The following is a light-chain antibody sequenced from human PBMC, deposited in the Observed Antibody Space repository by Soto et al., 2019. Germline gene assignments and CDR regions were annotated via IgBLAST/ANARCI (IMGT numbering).Light chain of an antibody. V-gene: IGLV2-11*01. CDR3: CSYGGSYTYV. J-gene: IGLJ1*01. CDR1: SSDVGGYNY. CDR2: DVS. Sequence: QSALTQPRSVSGSPGQSVTISCTGTSSDVGGYNYVSWYQQHPGKAPKLMIYDVSKRPSGVPDRFSGSKSGNTASLTISGLQAEDEADYYCCSYGGSYTYVFGTGTKLNVL.